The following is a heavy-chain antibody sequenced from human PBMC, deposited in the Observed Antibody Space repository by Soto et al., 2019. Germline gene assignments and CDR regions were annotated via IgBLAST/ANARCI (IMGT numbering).Heavy chain of an antibody. D-gene: IGHD3-22*01. CDR1: GGSISSWGYS. CDR2: IYHSGST. Sequence: PSETLSLTCTVSGGSISSWGYSWSWIRQPPGKGLEWIGYIYHSGSTYYNPSLKSRVTISVDRSKNQFSLKLSSVTAADTAVYYCARAPYDSVSFDYWGQGTLVTVSS. V-gene: IGHV4-30-2*01. J-gene: IGHJ4*02. CDR3: ARAPYDSVSFDY.